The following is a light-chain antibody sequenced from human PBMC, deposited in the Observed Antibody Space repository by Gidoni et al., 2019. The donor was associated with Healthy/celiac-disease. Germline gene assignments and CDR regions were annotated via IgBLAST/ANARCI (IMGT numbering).Light chain of an antibody. J-gene: IGKJ1*01. CDR1: QSISSY. Sequence: IPKNQAPSSLSASVGDRVTITCRASQSISSYLNWYQQKPGKAPKLLIYAASSLQSGVPSRFSGSGSGTDFTLTISSLQPEDFATYYCQQSYSTLWTFGQGTKVEIK. V-gene: IGKV1-39*01. CDR2: AAS. CDR3: QQSYSTLWT.